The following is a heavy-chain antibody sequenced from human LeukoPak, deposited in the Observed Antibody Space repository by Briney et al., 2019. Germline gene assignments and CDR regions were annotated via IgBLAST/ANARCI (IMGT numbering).Heavy chain of an antibody. Sequence: GASVKVSCKVSGYTLTELSMHWVRQAPGKGLEWMGGFDPEDGETIYAQKFQGRVTMTEDTSTDTAYMELSGLRSEDTAVYYCATKSIAVAGTGFDYWGQGTLVTVSS. CDR1: GYTLTELS. CDR2: FDPEDGET. J-gene: IGHJ4*02. V-gene: IGHV1-24*01. CDR3: ATKSIAVAGTGFDY. D-gene: IGHD6-19*01.